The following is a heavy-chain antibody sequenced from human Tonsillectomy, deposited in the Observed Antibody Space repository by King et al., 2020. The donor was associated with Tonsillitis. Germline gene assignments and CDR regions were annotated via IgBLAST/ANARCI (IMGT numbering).Heavy chain of an antibody. CDR1: GFTFRSYT. CDR2: IISSGSSI. Sequence: VQLVESGGGLVEPGGSLRLSCAASGFTFRSYTMGWVRQAPGKGLEWVSSIISSGSSIYSADSVKGRFTISRDNAKNSLYLQMNSLRDEDTAVYFCARIVYSAYESYLDYWGPGTLVTVSS. CDR3: ARIVYSAYESYLDY. D-gene: IGHD5-12*01. V-gene: IGHV3-21*01. J-gene: IGHJ4*02.